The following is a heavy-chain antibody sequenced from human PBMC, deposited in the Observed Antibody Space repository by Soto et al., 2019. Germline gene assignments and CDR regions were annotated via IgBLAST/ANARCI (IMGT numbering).Heavy chain of an antibody. CDR1: GGTFSSYA. CDR3: ARDTLYGGYYGMDV. D-gene: IGHD4-17*01. Sequence: GASVKVSFKASGGTFSSYAISWVRQAPGQGLEWMGGIIPIFGTANYAQKFQGRVTITADKSTSTAYMELSSLRSEDTAVYYCARDTLYGGYYGMDVWGQGTTVTVS. J-gene: IGHJ6*02. CDR2: IIPIFGTA. V-gene: IGHV1-69*06.